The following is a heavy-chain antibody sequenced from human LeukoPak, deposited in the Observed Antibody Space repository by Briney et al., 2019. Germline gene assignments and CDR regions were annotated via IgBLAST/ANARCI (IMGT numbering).Heavy chain of an antibody. D-gene: IGHD4-23*01. CDR1: GYTFTGYY. CDR2: INPDSGGT. V-gene: IGHV1-2*02. Sequence: GASVKVSCKASGYTFTGYYMHWVRQAPGQGLEWMGWINPDSGGTNNAQKFQGRVTMTRDTSISTAYMELSRLRSDDTAVYYCARDGHGGNSFDYWGQGTLVTVSS. CDR3: ARDGHGGNSFDY. J-gene: IGHJ4*02.